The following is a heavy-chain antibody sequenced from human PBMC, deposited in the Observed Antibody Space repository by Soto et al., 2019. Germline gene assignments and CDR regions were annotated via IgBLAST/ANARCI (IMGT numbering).Heavy chain of an antibody. D-gene: IGHD6-13*01. Sequence: GGSLRLSCAASGFTFSSYGMHWVRQAPGKGLEWVAVIWYDGSNKYYADSVKGRFTISRDNSKNTLYLQMNSLRAEDTAVYYCATPSAKLHYSSSWYPPLDYWGQGTLVTVSS. V-gene: IGHV3-33*01. CDR2: IWYDGSNK. J-gene: IGHJ4*02. CDR3: ATPSAKLHYSSSWYPPLDY. CDR1: GFTFSSYG.